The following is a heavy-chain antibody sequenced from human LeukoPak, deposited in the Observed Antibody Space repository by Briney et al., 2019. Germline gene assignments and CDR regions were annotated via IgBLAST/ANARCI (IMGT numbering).Heavy chain of an antibody. V-gene: IGHV3-30*18. CDR2: ISYDGSNK. CDR3: AKDQQQWPLSHFDY. J-gene: IGHJ4*02. Sequence: GGSLRLSCAASGFTFSSYGMHWVRQAPGKGLEWVAVISYDGSNKYYADSVKGRFTISRDNSKNTLYLQMNSLRAEDTAVYYCAKDQQQWPLSHFDYWGQGTLVTVSS. CDR1: GFTFSSYG. D-gene: IGHD6-19*01.